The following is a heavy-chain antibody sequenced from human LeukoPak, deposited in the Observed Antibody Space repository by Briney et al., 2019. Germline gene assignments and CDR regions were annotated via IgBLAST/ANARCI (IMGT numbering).Heavy chain of an antibody. V-gene: IGHV3-73*01. D-gene: IGHD3-3*01. CDR1: GFTFSGSA. CDR3: TRLKEWPYYYYYYMDV. CDR2: IRSKANSYAT. Sequence: AGGSLRLSCAASGFTFSGSAMHWVRQASGKGLEWVGRIRSKANSYATAYAASVKGRFTISRDDSKNTAYLQMNSLKTEDTAVYYCTRLKEWPYYYYYYMDVWGKGTTVTVSS. J-gene: IGHJ6*03.